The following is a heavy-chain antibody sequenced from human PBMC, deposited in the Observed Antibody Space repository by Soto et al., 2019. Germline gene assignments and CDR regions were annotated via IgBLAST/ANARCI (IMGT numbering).Heavy chain of an antibody. CDR1: GGSISSGGYY. CDR2: IYYSGST. Sequence: SETLSLTCTVSGGSISSGGYYWSWIRQHPGKGLEWIGYIYYSGSTYYNPSLKSRVTISVDTSKDQFSLKLSSVTAADTAVYYCARDYYDSSGPANNWFDPWGQGTLVTVSS. D-gene: IGHD3-22*01. CDR3: ARDYYDSSGPANNWFDP. V-gene: IGHV4-31*03. J-gene: IGHJ5*02.